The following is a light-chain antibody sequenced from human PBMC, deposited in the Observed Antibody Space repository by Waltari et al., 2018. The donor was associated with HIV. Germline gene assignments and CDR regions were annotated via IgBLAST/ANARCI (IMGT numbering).Light chain of an antibody. CDR3: SSYTSSSTLV. CDR1: SSDVGGSNY. Sequence: QSALTQPASVSGSPGQSITISCPGTSSDVGGSNYVAWYQQHPGKAPKLMIYAVSNRPSGVSNRFSGSKSGNTASLTISGLQAEDEADYYCSSYTSSSTLVFGGGTKLTVL. CDR2: AVS. J-gene: IGLJ3*02. V-gene: IGLV2-14*01.